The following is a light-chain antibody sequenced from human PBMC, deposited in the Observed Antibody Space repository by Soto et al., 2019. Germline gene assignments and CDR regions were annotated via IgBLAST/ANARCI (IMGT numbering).Light chain of an antibody. Sequence: DIQMTQSPSSVSASVGDRVTITCRASQGISRWLAWYQQKPGKAPKVLIYDASTLQSGVPSRFSGCGSGTDFTLTINSLQPEDFATYYCQQANHFPLTFGGGTKVDLK. CDR1: QGISRW. CDR3: QQANHFPLT. CDR2: DAS. J-gene: IGKJ4*01. V-gene: IGKV1-12*01.